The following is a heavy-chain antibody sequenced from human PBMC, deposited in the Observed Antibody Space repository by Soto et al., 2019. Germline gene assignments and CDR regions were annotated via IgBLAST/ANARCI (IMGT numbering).Heavy chain of an antibody. Sequence: QVQLVESGGGVVQPGRSLRLSCAASGFTFSSYGMHWVRQAPGKGLEWVAVISYDGSNKYYADSVKGRFTISRDNSKNTLYLQMNSLRAEDTALYYCAKNHVITMVRGGGGMDVWGQGTTVTVSS. CDR3: AKNHVITMVRGGGGMDV. V-gene: IGHV3-30*18. CDR2: ISYDGSNK. D-gene: IGHD3-10*01. CDR1: GFTFSSYG. J-gene: IGHJ6*02.